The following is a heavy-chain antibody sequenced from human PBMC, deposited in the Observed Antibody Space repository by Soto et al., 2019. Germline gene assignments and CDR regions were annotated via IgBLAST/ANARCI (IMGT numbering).Heavy chain of an antibody. Sequence: SETLSLTCSVSGAPITSNYWTWIRQPPGKGLEWIGYLDHQGYSNYSPSLRSRVSMSIDTSKNQLSLKVHSVTAADTAVYYCARATATGYFDCMDTWGQGTLVTVSS. CDR1: GAPITSNY. CDR2: LDHQGYS. D-gene: IGHD3-9*01. J-gene: IGHJ5*02. CDR3: ARATATGYFDCMDT. V-gene: IGHV4-59*01.